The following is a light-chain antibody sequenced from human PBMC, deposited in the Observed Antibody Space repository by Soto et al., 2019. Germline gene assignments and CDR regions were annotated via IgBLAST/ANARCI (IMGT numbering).Light chain of an antibody. V-gene: IGKV1-39*01. CDR3: QESSTALS. CDR1: QSTYTK. J-gene: IGKJ4*01. Sequence: DIPLTQSPSSLSASVGDRVTITCRASQSTYTKLDWYQQKPGKVPNLLIYGVSSLQSVVPSRFSGSGSGTDFTLPISSLHPEDSASYYCQESSTALSFGGGKKLEIK. CDR2: GVS.